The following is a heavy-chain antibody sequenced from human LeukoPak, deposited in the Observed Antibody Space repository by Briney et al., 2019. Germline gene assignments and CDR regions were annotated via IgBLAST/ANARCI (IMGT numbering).Heavy chain of an antibody. CDR3: ARSFGSRYYYYYMDV. CDR1: GGSFSGYY. Sequence: PSEPLSLTCAVYGGSFSGYYWSWIRQPPGKGLEWIGEINHSGNTNYNPSLKSRVTISVDTSKNQFSLKLSSVTAADTAVYYCARSFGSRYYYYYMDVWGKGTTVTVSS. V-gene: IGHV4-34*01. J-gene: IGHJ6*03. CDR2: INHSGNT. D-gene: IGHD2-15*01.